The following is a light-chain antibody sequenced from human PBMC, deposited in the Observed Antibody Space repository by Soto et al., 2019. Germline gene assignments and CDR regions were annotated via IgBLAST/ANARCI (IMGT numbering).Light chain of an antibody. CDR3: QQYDSSRT. J-gene: IGKJ1*01. V-gene: IGKV1-5*01. CDR2: DVS. CDR1: QNIGTW. Sequence: DVQMTQSPSTLSASVGDRVTITCRASQNIGTWLAWYQQKPGGAPRLLIYDVSNLESGVPSRFSGSGSGPEFTLTITSLQPEDFGIYYCQQYDSSRTFGQGTKV.